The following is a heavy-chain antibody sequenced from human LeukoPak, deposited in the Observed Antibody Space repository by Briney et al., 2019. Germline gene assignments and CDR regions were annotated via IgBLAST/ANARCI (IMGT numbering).Heavy chain of an antibody. CDR1: GFTFSSYA. D-gene: IGHD3-16*02. Sequence: GGSLRLSCAASGFTFSSYAMSWVRQAPGKGLEWVSAISGSGGSTYYADSVKGRFTISRDNSKNTLYLQMNSLRAEDTAVYYCARDLDYVWGSYPTDYYMDVWGKGTTVTISS. V-gene: IGHV3-23*01. J-gene: IGHJ6*03. CDR2: ISGSGGST. CDR3: ARDLDYVWGSYPTDYYMDV.